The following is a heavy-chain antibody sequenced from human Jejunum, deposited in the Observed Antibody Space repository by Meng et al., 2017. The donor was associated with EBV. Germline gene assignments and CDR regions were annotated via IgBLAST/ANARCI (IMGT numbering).Heavy chain of an antibody. V-gene: IGHV3-23*04. CDR3: AKLTRA. Sequence: EGALVGSGGGLVQPVGSLRLSCAASGFTFSSHTMSWVRQAPGKGLEWVSAINGSGGSTYYTDSVKGRFTISRDNSKYTLYLQMNSLRAEDTAVYYCAKLTRAWGQGTLVTVSS. CDR1: GFTFSSHT. CDR2: INGSGGST. J-gene: IGHJ5*02.